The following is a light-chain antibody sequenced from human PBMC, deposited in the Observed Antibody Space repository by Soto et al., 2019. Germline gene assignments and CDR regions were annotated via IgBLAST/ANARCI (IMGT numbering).Light chain of an antibody. CDR3: GTWDSSLSAVV. J-gene: IGLJ2*01. CDR2: DNN. CDR1: SSNIENNY. V-gene: IGLV1-51*01. Sequence: QSALTQPPSVSAAPGQKVTISCSGSSSNIENNYVSWYQQLPGTAPKLLIYDNNLRPSGIPDRFSGSKSGTSATLGIIGLQTGDEADYYCGTWDSSLSAVVFGGGTKLTVL.